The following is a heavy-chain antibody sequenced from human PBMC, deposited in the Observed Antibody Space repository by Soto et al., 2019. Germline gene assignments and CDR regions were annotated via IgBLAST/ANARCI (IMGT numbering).Heavy chain of an antibody. V-gene: IGHV5-51*01. D-gene: IGHD5-18*01. CDR2: IYPGDSDT. CDR3: ARQSRYSYGPLYCYYGMDV. J-gene: IGHJ6*02. Sequence: XESLKISCKGSGCSFTSYWIGWVRQMPGKGLEWMGIIYPGDSDTRYSPSFQGQVTISADKSISTAYLQWSSLKASDTAMYYCARQSRYSYGPLYCYYGMDVWGQGTTVTVSS. CDR1: GCSFTSYW.